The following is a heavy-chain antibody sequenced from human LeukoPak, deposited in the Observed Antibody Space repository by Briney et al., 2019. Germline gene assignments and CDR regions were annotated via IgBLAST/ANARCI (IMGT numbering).Heavy chain of an antibody. D-gene: IGHD3-22*01. Sequence: ASVKVSCKASGYTFTSYGYSWVRHAPAQGLEWVGWISAYNGNRNYAQKLQGRVTMTTATSTGKNSMELKSLRWDAPDAYYCSRDRPFFYDSRGYPYYCDLWRQGPRVRVST. CDR1: GYTFTSYG. CDR3: SRDRPFFYDSRGYPYYCDL. J-gene: IGHJ4*02. V-gene: IGHV1-18*01. CDR2: ISAYNGNR.